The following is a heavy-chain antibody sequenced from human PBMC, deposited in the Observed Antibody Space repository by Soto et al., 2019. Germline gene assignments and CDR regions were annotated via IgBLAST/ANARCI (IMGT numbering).Heavy chain of an antibody. Sequence: QITLKESGPTLVKPTQTLTLTCTFSGFSLSTSGVGVGWIRQPPGKALEWLALIYWDDDKRYSTSLKSRLTITKDTSKNQVVLTMTNMDPVDTATYYCAWCMLDEKYFDYWGQGPLVTVSS. V-gene: IGHV2-5*02. CDR1: GFSLSTSGVG. D-gene: IGHD2-8*01. J-gene: IGHJ4*02. CDR3: AWCMLDEKYFDY. CDR2: IYWDDDK.